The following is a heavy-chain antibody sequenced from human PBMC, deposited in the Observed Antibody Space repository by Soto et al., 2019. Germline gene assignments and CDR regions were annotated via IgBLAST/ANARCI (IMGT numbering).Heavy chain of an antibody. V-gene: IGHV3-23*01. CDR2: ISGSGGTT. D-gene: IGHD3-3*01. Sequence: GALRLSCVASGFTFENYAMSWVRQAPGKGLEWVSAISGSGGTTYYSDSVKGRFTISGDNSKNTVYLQMNDLRVEDAAEYFCAKDSWAIFGVPAGEYYAMDVWGQGTTVTVSS. CDR1: GFTFENYA. J-gene: IGHJ6*02. CDR3: AKDSWAIFGVPAGEYYAMDV.